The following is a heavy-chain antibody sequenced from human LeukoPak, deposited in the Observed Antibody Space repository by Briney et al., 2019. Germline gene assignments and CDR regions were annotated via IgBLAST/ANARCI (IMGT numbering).Heavy chain of an antibody. CDR3: ARGGGSGSCYSVDY. CDR2: IIPIFGIP. D-gene: IGHD1-26*01. J-gene: IGHJ4*02. V-gene: IGHV1-69*13. CDR1: GGTFRTFA. Sequence: SVKVSCKASGGTFRTFAISWVRQAPGQGLEWMGGIIPIFGIPDSAQKFQGRLTITADESTTTAYMELSSLRSDDMAVYYCARGGGSGSCYSVDYWGQGTLVTVSS.